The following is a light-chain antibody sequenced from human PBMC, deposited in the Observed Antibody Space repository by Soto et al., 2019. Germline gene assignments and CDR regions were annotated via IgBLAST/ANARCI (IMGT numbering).Light chain of an antibody. CDR3: QQRSNWLT. CDR2: GAS. V-gene: IGKV3D-20*02. CDR1: QSVSSSY. Sequence: EIVLTQSPGTLSLSPGERATLSCRASQSVSSSYLAWYQQKPGQAPRLLIYGASSRATGIPDRFSGSGSGTDFTLTISRLEPEDFAVYYCQQRSNWLTFGQGTRLEIK. J-gene: IGKJ5*01.